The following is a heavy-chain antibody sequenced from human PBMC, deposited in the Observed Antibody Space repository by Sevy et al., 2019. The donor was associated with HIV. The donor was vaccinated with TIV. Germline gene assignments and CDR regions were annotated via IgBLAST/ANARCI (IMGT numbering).Heavy chain of an antibody. V-gene: IGHV3-23*01. CDR1: GFTFSSYA. Sequence: GGSLRLSCAASGFTFSSYAMSWVRQAPGKGLEWVSAISGSGGSTYYADSVKGRFTISRDNSKNTLYLQMNSLRAEDTAVYYCAKDPSNVDIVATGGWGQGTLVTVSS. CDR3: AKDPSNVDIVATGG. D-gene: IGHD5-12*01. J-gene: IGHJ4*02. CDR2: ISGSGGST.